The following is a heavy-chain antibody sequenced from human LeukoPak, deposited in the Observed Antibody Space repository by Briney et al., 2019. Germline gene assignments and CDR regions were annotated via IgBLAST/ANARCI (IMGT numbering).Heavy chain of an antibody. CDR3: AGYDILTGYYTYYYMDV. V-gene: IGHV4-59*10. CDR2: IYTSGST. Sequence: SETLSLTCAVYGGSFSGYYWSWIRQPAGKGLEWIGRIYTSGSTNYNPSLKSRVTISVDTSKNQFSLKLSSVTAADTAVYYCAGYDILTGYYTYYYMDVWGKGTTVTVSS. CDR1: GGSFSGYY. D-gene: IGHD3-9*01. J-gene: IGHJ6*03.